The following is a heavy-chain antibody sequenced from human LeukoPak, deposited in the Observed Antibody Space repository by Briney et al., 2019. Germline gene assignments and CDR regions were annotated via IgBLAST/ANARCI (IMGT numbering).Heavy chain of an antibody. CDR1: GYTFTSYG. J-gene: IGHJ4*02. CDR2: ISAYNGNT. Sequence: VASVKVSCKASGYTFTSYGISWVRQAPGQGLEWMGWISAYNGNTNYAQKLQGRVTMTTDTSTSTAYMELRSLRSDDTAVYYCARDFRRWWLVPSDYWGQGTLVTVSS. V-gene: IGHV1-18*01. D-gene: IGHD6-19*01. CDR3: ARDFRRWWLVPSDY.